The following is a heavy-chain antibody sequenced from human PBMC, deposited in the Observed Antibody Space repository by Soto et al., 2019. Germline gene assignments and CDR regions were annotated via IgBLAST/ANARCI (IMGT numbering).Heavy chain of an antibody. Sequence: EVQLLESGGGLVRPGGSLRLSCAASGFTFSSYPMKWVRQGPGKGLEWVSTIGGSGTGFNTDYADSVKGRFVISRDNSKNTVYLKMNSLRAEDTALYYCARVAPYCSTTTCYTDSWGQGTLVTVSS. J-gene: IGHJ5*01. CDR3: ARVAPYCSTTTCYTDS. CDR1: GFTFSSYP. CDR2: IGGSGTGFNT. V-gene: IGHV3-23*01. D-gene: IGHD2-2*01.